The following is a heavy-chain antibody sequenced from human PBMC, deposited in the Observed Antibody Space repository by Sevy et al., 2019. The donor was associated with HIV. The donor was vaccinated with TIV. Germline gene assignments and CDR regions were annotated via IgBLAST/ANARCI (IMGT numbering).Heavy chain of an antibody. V-gene: IGHV5-51*01. CDR1: GYRFSDYW. CDR3: ARGARGTLPSYYYYPMDV. D-gene: IGHD1-1*01. CDR2: IYPGDSDT. J-gene: IGHJ6*02. Sequence: GESLKISCKGSGYRFSDYWIGWVRQMPGKGLEWVGIIYPGDSDTTYSPSFQGQVTISVDKSISTAYLQWTSLKASDTAMFYCARGARGTLPSYYYYPMDVWGQGTTVTVSS.